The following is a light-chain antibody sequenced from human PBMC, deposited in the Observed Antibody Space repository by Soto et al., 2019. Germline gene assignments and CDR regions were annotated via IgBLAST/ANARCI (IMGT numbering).Light chain of an antibody. V-gene: IGKV1-6*01. Sequence: AIQMTQSPSSLSASVGDRVIMTCRASQDIRHNVGWYQQKPGKVPKLLIYSASSLQSGVPSRFSGSRSGTDFTLTISSLQPEDFATYFCLQDYNYPWTFGQGTKVDIK. J-gene: IGKJ1*01. CDR2: SAS. CDR1: QDIRHN. CDR3: LQDYNYPWT.